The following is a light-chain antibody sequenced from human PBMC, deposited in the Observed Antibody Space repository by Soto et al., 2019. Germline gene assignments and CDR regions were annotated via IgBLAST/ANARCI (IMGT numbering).Light chain of an antibody. CDR3: ATWDGSLPGEV. V-gene: IGLV1-51*01. CDR1: SSNIGNNY. Sequence: QSVLTQSPSVSAAPGQKVTISCSGSSSNIGNNYVSWYQQLPGTAPQLLIYDNNKRPSGIPDRFSGSKSGTSGTLDITGRQTGDEADYYCATWDGSLPGEVFGGGTQLTVL. J-gene: IGLJ2*01. CDR2: DNN.